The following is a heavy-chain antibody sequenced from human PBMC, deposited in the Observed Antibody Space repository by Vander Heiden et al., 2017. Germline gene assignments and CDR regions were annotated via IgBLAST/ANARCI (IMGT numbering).Heavy chain of an antibody. V-gene: IGHV4-39*01. CDR1: GGPLSSSSYY. J-gene: IGHJ4*02. D-gene: IGHD6-6*01. CDR3: ARQIAARHVDY. CDR2: IYYSGST. Sequence: QLQLQDSGPGLVKPSEPLSLTCTVSGGPLSSSSYYSGWIRQPPGKGLEWIGSIYYSGSTYYNPSLKSRVTISVDTSKNQFSLKLSSVTAADTAVYYCARQIAARHVDYWGQGTLVTVSS.